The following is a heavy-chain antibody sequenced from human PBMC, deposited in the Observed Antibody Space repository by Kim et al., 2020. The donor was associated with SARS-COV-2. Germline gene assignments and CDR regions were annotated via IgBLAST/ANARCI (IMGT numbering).Heavy chain of an antibody. Sequence: GGSLRLSCAASGFSFSNHWMTWVRQAPGRGPEWVANIKQHGSEKYYVGSVRGRFTISRDDAKNSLYLQMNSLRAEDTAIYYCARNNAKDVWGQGTTVTVSS. CDR3: ARNNAKDV. CDR1: GFSFSNHW. J-gene: IGHJ6*02. V-gene: IGHV3-7*03. CDR2: IKQHGSEK.